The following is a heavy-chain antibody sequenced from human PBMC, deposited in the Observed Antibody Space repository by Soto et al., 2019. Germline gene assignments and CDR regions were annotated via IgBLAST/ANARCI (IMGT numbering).Heavy chain of an antibody. Sequence: LRLSCAGSGFTFRWFGMNWVRQAPGKGLEWVARISNDGSNEYYVDSVKGRFTISRDNSRNTLYLQMDSLRAEDTAVYYCAKGEVRGIIPSYFDYWGLGTLVTVSS. J-gene: IGHJ4*02. CDR1: GFTFRWFG. D-gene: IGHD3-10*01. CDR2: ISNDGSNE. V-gene: IGHV3-30*18. CDR3: AKGEVRGIIPSYFDY.